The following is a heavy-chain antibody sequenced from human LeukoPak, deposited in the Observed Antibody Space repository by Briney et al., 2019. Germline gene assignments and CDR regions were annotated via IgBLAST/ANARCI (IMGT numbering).Heavy chain of an antibody. V-gene: IGHV4-34*01. CDR2: INHSGST. D-gene: IGHD3-16*01. J-gene: IGHJ4*02. CDR1: GGSFSGYY. CDR3: ARGRWVSPDFDH. Sequence: SETLSLTCAGYGGSFSGYYWSLIRQPPGKVLEWIREINHSGSTNYNPSLKSRVTISVDTSKNQFSLKLSSVTAADTAVYYCARGRWVSPDFDHWGQGNLVTVSS.